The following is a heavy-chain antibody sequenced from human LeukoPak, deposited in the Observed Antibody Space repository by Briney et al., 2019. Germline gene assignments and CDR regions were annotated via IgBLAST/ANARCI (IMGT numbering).Heavy chain of an antibody. V-gene: IGHV4-59*01. CDR3: ARDLGRDGYNSVGY. CDR1: GGSISSYY. J-gene: IGHJ4*02. Sequence: SETLSLTCTVSGGSISSYYWSWIRQPPGKGLEWIGYIYYSGSTNYNPSLKSRVTISVDTSKNQFSLKLSSVTAADTAVYYCARDLGRDGYNSVGYWGQGTLVTVSS. D-gene: IGHD5-24*01. CDR2: IYYSGST.